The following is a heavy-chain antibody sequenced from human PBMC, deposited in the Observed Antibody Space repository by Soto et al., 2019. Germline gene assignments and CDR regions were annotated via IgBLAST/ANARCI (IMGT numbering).Heavy chain of an antibody. CDR3: AEAHCSGGSCYSGLKYYYYGMDV. D-gene: IGHD2-15*01. J-gene: IGHJ6*02. V-gene: IGHV1-69*01. CDR1: GGTFSSYA. Sequence: QVQLVQSGAEVKKPGSSVKVSCKASGGTFSSYAISWVRQAPGQGLEWMGGIIPIFGTANYAQKFQGRVTITADESTSTAYMELSSLRSEDTAVYYCAEAHCSGGSCYSGLKYYYYGMDVWGQGITVTVSS. CDR2: IIPIFGTA.